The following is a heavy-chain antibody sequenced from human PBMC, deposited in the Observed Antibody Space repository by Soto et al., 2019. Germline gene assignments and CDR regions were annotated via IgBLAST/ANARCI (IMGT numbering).Heavy chain of an antibody. Sequence: SVTVSCQASGFTFTSSAVQWVRQARGQRLEWIGWIVVGSGNTNYAQKFQERVTITRDMSTSTAYMELSSLRSEDTAVYYCAADREGITMVRGVIISYYYYGMDVWGQGTTVTVSS. V-gene: IGHV1-58*01. D-gene: IGHD3-10*01. CDR2: IVVGSGNT. CDR3: AADREGITMVRGVIISYYYYGMDV. CDR1: GFTFTSSA. J-gene: IGHJ6*02.